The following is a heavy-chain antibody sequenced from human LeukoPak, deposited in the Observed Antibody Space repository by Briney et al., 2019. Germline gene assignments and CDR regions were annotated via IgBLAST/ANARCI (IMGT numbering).Heavy chain of an antibody. CDR1: GFTFSSYA. CDR3: AEARTKVATVTYFDY. Sequence: PGGSLRLSCAASGFTFSSYAMSWVRQAPGKGLEWVAVISYDGSNKYYADSVKGRFTISRDNSKNTLYLQMNSLRAEDTAVYYCAEARTKVATVTYFDYWSQGTLVTVSS. V-gene: IGHV3-30*18. D-gene: IGHD5-12*01. J-gene: IGHJ4*02. CDR2: ISYDGSNK.